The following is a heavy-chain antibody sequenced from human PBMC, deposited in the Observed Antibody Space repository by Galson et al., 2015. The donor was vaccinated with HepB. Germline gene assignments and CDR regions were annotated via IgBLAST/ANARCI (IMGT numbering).Heavy chain of an antibody. CDR3: ARNRADSSRFGGDFDY. CDR1: GGTFSSYT. CDR2: IIPILGIA. V-gene: IGHV1-69*02. D-gene: IGHD6-13*01. Sequence: SVKVSCKASGGTFSSYTISWVRQAPGQGLEWMGRIIPILGIANYAQKFQGRVTITADKSTSTAYMELSSLRSEDTAVYYCARNRADSSRFGGDFDYWGQGTLVTVSS. J-gene: IGHJ4*02.